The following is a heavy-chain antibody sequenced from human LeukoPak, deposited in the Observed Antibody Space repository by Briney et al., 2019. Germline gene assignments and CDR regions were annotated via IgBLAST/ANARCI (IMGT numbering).Heavy chain of an antibody. Sequence: PGGSLRLSCAASGFTFSNYCINWVRQAPGKGLEWVSYTSSSSGTMYYADSVKGRFTISRDNSKNTVNVQMNSLRAEDAAIYYCARDAGDPLTYYYDYWGQGTLVTVSS. CDR1: GFTFSNYC. D-gene: IGHD3-9*01. V-gene: IGHV3-48*01. CDR3: ARDAGDPLTYYYDY. J-gene: IGHJ4*02. CDR2: TSSSSGTM.